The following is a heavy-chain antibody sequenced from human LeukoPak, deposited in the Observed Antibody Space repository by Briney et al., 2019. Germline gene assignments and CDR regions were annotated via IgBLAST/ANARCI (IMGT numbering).Heavy chain of an antibody. D-gene: IGHD6-19*01. J-gene: IGHJ4*02. CDR2: IIPILGIA. CDR1: GGTFSSYT. CDR3: ATREGHGYSSGWSPN. V-gene: IGHV1-69*02. Sequence: SVKVSCKASGGTFSSYTISWVRDAPGQGLEWMGNIIPILGIANYTQKFQGRVTITADKSTSTAYRELSRLRSEHTAVYYCATREGHGYSSGWSPNWGQGNLVPVSS.